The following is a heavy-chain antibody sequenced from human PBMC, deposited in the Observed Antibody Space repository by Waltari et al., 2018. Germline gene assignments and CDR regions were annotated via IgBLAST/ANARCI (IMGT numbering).Heavy chain of an antibody. CDR1: GGSISSYY. V-gene: IGHV4-4*07. D-gene: IGHD3-9*01. CDR2: IYTSGST. CDR3: ASSDAGYNDY. J-gene: IGHJ4*02. Sequence: QVQLQESGPGLVTPSATLSLTCTVSGGSISSYYWSWIRQPAGKGLEWIGRIYTSGSTNYNPSLKSRVTISVDKSKNQFSLKLSSVTAADTAVYYCASSDAGYNDYWGQGTLVTVSS.